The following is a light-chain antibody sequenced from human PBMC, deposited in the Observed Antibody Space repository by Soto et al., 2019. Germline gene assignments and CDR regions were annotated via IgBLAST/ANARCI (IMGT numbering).Light chain of an antibody. CDR2: GAS. V-gene: IGKV3-15*01. CDR1: QSINSD. Sequence: EIVMTQSPVTLSVSPGERATLSCRASQSINSDLAWYQQKPGQAPRLLIYGASTRATDIPARISGSGSGTDFTRTISSLQSEDFAVYECQQYNKWPPQYTFGQGTKLEIK. J-gene: IGKJ2*01. CDR3: QQYNKWPPQYT.